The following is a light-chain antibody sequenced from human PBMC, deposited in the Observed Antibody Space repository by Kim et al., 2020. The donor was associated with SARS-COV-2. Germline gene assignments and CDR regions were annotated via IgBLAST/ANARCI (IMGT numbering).Light chain of an antibody. CDR3: QQYYNTPYT. CDR1: QSGLSSYKNKNY. V-gene: IGKV4-1*01. CDR2: WAS. Sequence: RATISCKSNQSGLSSYKNKNYLAWYQQKPGQPPRLLIYWASIRESGVPDRFSGSGSATDFTLTITSLQAEDVAIYYCQQYYNTPYTFGQGTKLEI. J-gene: IGKJ2*01.